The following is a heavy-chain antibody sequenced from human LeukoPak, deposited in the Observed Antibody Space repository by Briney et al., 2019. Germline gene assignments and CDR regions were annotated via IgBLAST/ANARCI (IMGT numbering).Heavy chain of an antibody. CDR3: AIILGEWELLPPDY. J-gene: IGHJ4*02. CDR2: IYYSGST. CDR1: GGSISSSSYY. Sequence: PSETLSLTCTVSGGSISSSSYYWGWIRQPPGKGLEWIGSIYYSGSTYYNPSLESRVTISVDTSKNQFSLKLSSVTAADTAVYYCAIILGEWELLPPDYWGQGTLVTVSS. D-gene: IGHD1-26*01. V-gene: IGHV4-39*01.